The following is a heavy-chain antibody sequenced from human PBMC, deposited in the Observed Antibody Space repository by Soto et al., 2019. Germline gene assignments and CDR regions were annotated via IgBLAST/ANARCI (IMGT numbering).Heavy chain of an antibody. CDR1: GGSISSGDYY. J-gene: IGHJ4*02. D-gene: IGHD2-15*01. CDR3: ASSPHCSGGSCYSEKELDY. Sequence: QVQLQESGPGLVKPSQTLSLTCTVSGGSISSGDYYWSWIRQPPGKGLEWIGYIYYSGSTYYNPSLKSRVTISVDTSKNQFSLKLSSVTAADTAVYYCASSPHCSGGSCYSEKELDYWGQGTLVTVSS. V-gene: IGHV4-30-4*01. CDR2: IYYSGST.